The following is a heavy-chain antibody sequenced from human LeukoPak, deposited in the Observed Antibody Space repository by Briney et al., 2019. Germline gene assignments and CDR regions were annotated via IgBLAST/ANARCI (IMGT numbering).Heavy chain of an antibody. CDR3: ARARSGAVARNYNWFDP. V-gene: IGHV1-18*01. CDR2: ISTYNGNT. D-gene: IGHD6-19*01. Sequence: GASVKVSCKASGHTFTTFDISWVRQAPGQGLEWMGWISTYNGNTNYAQNLQGRVTMTTDTSTSTAYMELGSLTSDDTAVYYCARARSGAVARNYNWFDPWGQGTLVTVSS. J-gene: IGHJ5*02. CDR1: GHTFTTFD.